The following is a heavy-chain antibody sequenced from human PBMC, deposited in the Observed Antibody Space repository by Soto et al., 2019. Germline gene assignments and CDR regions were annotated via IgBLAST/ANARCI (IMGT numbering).Heavy chain of an antibody. CDR3: AKGYCTSSNCYYYYYMDV. D-gene: IGHD2-2*01. Sequence: EVQLVESGGGLVQPGRSLRLSCAASGFTFDDYAMHWVRQAPGKGLEWVSGISWNSGSIGYADSVKGRFTISRDNAKNSLYLQMNSPRADDTALYYCAKGYCTSSNCYYYYYMDVWGKGTTVTVSS. CDR2: ISWNSGSI. J-gene: IGHJ6*03. V-gene: IGHV3-9*01. CDR1: GFTFDDYA.